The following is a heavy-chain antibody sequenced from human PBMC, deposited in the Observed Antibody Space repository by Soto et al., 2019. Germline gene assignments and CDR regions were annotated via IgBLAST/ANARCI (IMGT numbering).Heavy chain of an antibody. CDR1: GFTFSTYW. D-gene: IGHD2-2*03. CDR3: ARGGYCSSTTCSLFDY. Sequence: EVHLVESGGGLVQPGGSLRLSCAASGFTFSTYWMSWVRQAPGKGLEWVANIRQDGSQKCYVDSVKGRFTISRDNAKNSLYLQMNSLRAEDTAVYYCARGGYCSSTTCSLFDYWGQGTLVTVSS. J-gene: IGHJ4*02. V-gene: IGHV3-7*01. CDR2: IRQDGSQK.